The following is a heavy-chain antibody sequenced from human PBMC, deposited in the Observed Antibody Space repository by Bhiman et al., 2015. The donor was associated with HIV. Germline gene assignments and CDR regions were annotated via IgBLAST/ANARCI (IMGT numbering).Heavy chain of an antibody. CDR1: GFTFSSFW. V-gene: IGHV3-7*02. CDR2: IKQDGSEK. Sequence: EVQLVESGGGLVQPGGSLRLSCAASGFTFSSFWMSWVRQAPGKGLEWVANIKQDGSEKYYVDSVKGRFTISRDNAKNSLYLQMNSLRGEDTAVYYCARVGISSGWPSFDYWGQGTLVTVSS. CDR3: ARVGISSGWPSFDY. J-gene: IGHJ4*02. D-gene: IGHD3-22*01.